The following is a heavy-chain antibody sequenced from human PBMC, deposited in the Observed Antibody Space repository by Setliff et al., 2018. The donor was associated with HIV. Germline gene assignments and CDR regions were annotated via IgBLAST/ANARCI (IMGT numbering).Heavy chain of an antibody. V-gene: IGHV3-30*01. J-gene: IGHJ5*02. CDR3: ASTPGYCSGGSCYSISP. CDR2: ISSDGSDK. D-gene: IGHD2-15*01. Sequence: GGSLRLSCAASGFAFRNYIFHWVRQAPGKGLEWVAIISSDGSDKNYADSVKGRFTVSRDNSKNTLYLQMNSLRGEDTAVYYCASTPGYCSGGSCYSISPWGQGTLVTVSS. CDR1: GFAFRNYI.